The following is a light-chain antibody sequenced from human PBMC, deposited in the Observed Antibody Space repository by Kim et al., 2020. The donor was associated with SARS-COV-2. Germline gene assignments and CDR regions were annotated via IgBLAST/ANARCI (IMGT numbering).Light chain of an antibody. CDR1: SREIGVYNY. CDR3: SSYTTRTTLL. V-gene: IGLV2-14*03. CDR2: DVT. Sequence: GQSITLSCTGSSREIGVYNYVSWYQQHPGKAPKLIIYDVTNRPSGVSDRFSGSKSGNTASLTISGLQTEDEADYYCSSYTTRTTLLFGGGTQLTVL. J-gene: IGLJ3*02.